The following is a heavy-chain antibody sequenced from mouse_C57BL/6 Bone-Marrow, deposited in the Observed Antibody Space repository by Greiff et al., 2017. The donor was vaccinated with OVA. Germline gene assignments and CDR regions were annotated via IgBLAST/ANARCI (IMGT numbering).Heavy chain of an antibody. CDR2: IDPEDGDT. D-gene: IGHD1-1*01. V-gene: IGHV14-1*01. CDR3: TSIYYYGSGYFDV. CDR1: GFNIKDYY. Sequence: VQLQQSGAELVRPGASVKLSCTASGFNIKDYYMHWVKQRPEQGLEWIGRIDPEDGDTEYDPKFQGKATMTADTSSNTAYLQLSSLTSEDTAVYYCTSIYYYGSGYFDVWGTGTTVTVSS. J-gene: IGHJ1*03.